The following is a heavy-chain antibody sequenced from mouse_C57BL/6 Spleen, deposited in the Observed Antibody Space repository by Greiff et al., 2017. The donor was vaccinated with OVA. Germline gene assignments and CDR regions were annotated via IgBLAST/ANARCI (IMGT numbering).Heavy chain of an antibody. J-gene: IGHJ2*01. CDR2: IDTSDSET. D-gene: IGHD2-3*01. CDR3: ARDGYLDY. Sequence: QVQLQQSGAELVRPGSSVKLSCKASGYTFTSYWMHWVKQRPIQGLEWIGNIDTSDSETHYNQKFKAKATLTVDKSSSTADLQLSSLTSEDSAVYDCARDGYLDYWGQGPTLTVSS. V-gene: IGHV1-52*01. CDR1: GYTFTSYW.